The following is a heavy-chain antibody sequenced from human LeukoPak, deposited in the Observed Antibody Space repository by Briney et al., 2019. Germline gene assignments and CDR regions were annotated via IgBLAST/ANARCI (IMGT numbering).Heavy chain of an antibody. J-gene: IGHJ4*02. CDR3: AKDHAPVLLWFGELLSD. CDR1: GFTFSSYG. Sequence: PGGSLRLSCAASGFTFSSYGMHWVRQAPGKGLEWGAVISYDGSNKYYADSVKGRFTISRDNSKNTLYLQMNSLRAEDTAVYYCAKDHAPVLLWFGELLSDWGQGTLVTVSS. D-gene: IGHD3-10*01. V-gene: IGHV3-30*18. CDR2: ISYDGSNK.